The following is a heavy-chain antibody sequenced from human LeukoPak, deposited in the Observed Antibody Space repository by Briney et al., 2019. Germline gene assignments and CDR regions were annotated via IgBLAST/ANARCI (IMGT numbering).Heavy chain of an antibody. CDR2: IGGSGSST. J-gene: IGHJ4*02. Sequence: GGSLRLSCAASGFTFRNYAMSWVRQAPGKGLEWVSTIGGSGSSTYYADSVKGRFTISRANSKNTLYLQMNSLRAEDTAVYYCATWGGSGPFDYWGQGKLVTVSS. D-gene: IGHD3-10*01. V-gene: IGHV3-23*01. CDR3: ATWGGSGPFDY. CDR1: GFTFRNYA.